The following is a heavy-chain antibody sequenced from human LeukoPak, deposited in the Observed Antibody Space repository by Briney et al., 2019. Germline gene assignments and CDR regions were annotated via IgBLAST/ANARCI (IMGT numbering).Heavy chain of an antibody. CDR1: GGSINRYL. V-gene: IGHV4-59*01. CDR2: IYHSGST. D-gene: IGHD3-3*01. J-gene: IGHJ4*02. CDR3: ARERHDLWSAYHFDS. Sequence: SETLSLTCNVSGGSINRYLWSWIRQPPGKGLEWIGYIYHSGSTKYNPSLMSRVTMSIDTSKNQFSLNLSSVTAADTAVYYCARERHDLWSAYHFDSWGLGTLVIVSS.